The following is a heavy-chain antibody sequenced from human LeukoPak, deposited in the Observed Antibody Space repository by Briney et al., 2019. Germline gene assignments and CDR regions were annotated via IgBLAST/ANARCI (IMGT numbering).Heavy chain of an antibody. V-gene: IGHV3-53*01. Sequence: GGSLRLSCAASGFTVSNNYMTWVRQAPGKGPEWVSVIYSGGSTYYADSVKGRFTISRDNSKNTVYLQMNSLRAEDTAVYYCAGRLPTAWGADSWGQGTLVTVSS. D-gene: IGHD7-27*01. CDR1: GFTVSNNY. CDR2: IYSGGST. J-gene: IGHJ4*02. CDR3: AGRLPTAWGADS.